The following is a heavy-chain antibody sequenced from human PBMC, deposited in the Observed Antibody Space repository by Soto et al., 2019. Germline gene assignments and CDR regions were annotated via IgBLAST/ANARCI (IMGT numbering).Heavy chain of an antibody. J-gene: IGHJ3*02. Sequence: QVQLQESGPGLVKPSQTLSLTCTVSGGSISSAGYYWSWIRQHPGKGLEWIGYSYYSGSTYYNPSLKSRVTISVDTSKNQFSLNLSSVTAADTAVYYCARASSGWGGGVDIWGQGTMVTVSS. V-gene: IGHV4-31*03. CDR2: SYYSGST. CDR1: GGSISSAGYY. CDR3: ARASSGWGGGVDI. D-gene: IGHD3-16*01.